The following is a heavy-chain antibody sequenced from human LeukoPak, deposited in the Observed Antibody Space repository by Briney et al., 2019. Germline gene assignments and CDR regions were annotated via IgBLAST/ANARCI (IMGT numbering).Heavy chain of an antibody. Sequence: PSETLSLTCTVSGGSISSSSYYWGWIRQPPGKGLEWIGSIYYSGSTYYNPSLKSRVTISVDTSKNQFSLKLSSVTAADTAVYYCARERRFRAMVRGVTWFDPWGQGTLVTVSS. CDR2: IYYSGST. D-gene: IGHD3-10*01. CDR1: GGSISSSSYY. CDR3: ARERRFRAMVRGVTWFDP. V-gene: IGHV4-39*07. J-gene: IGHJ5*02.